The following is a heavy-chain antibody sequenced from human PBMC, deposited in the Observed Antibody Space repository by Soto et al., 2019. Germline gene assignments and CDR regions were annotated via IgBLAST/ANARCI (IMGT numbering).Heavy chain of an antibody. CDR1: GYTFTSYG. CDR3: ARVRGYYSSSWKVPVTPGDY. J-gene: IGHJ4*02. Sequence: GASVKVSCKASGYTFTSYGISWVRQAPGQGLEWMGWISAYNGNTNYAQKLQGRVTMTTDTSTSTAYMELRSLRSDDTAVYYCARVRGYYSSSWKVPVTPGDYWGQGTLVTVSS. V-gene: IGHV1-18*01. CDR2: ISAYNGNT. D-gene: IGHD6-13*01.